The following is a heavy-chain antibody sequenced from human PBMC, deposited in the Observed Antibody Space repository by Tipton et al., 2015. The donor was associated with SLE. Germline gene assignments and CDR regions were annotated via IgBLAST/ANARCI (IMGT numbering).Heavy chain of an antibody. J-gene: IGHJ3*02. CDR2: IYYSGST. Sequence: TLSLTCTVSGGSISSSSYYWGWIRQPPGKGLEWIGYIYYSGSTYYNPSLKSRVTISVDTSKNQFSLKLSSVTAADTAVYYCARDGSSWYQRGAFDIWGQGTMVTVSS. D-gene: IGHD6-13*01. V-gene: IGHV4-31*03. CDR1: GGSISSSSYY. CDR3: ARDGSSWYQRGAFDI.